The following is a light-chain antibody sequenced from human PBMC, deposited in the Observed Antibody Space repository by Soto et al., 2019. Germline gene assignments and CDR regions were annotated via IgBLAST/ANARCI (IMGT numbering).Light chain of an antibody. CDR2: SNN. J-gene: IGLJ1*01. Sequence: QSVLTQPPSASGTPGQRVTISCSGSSSNIGSNTVNWYQQLPGTAPKLLIYSNNQRPSGVPDRFSGSKSGTSASLAISGLQSEDEADYYCSARDDSLNGRSYVFGTGTKVTVL. V-gene: IGLV1-44*01. CDR3: SARDDSLNGRSYV. CDR1: SSNIGSNT.